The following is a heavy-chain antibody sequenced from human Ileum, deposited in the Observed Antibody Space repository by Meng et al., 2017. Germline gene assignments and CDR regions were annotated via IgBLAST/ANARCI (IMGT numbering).Heavy chain of an antibody. V-gene: IGHV1-3*01. CDR3: GRGRASLYLDF. CDR1: GFTFSNYA. Sequence: QVQFVQSGAEVKKPGASARISCNASGFTFSNYAIYWVRQAPGQSLEWLGWIHAGSGDKKFSQTFQGRLTFDRDTSADTVYMELSSLTSGDRAVYYCGRGRASLYLDFLGQGTLVTVSS. D-gene: IGHD2-15*01. CDR2: IHAGSGDK. J-gene: IGHJ4*01.